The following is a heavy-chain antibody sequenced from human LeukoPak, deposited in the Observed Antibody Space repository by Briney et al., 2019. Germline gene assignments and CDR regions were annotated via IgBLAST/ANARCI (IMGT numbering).Heavy chain of an antibody. Sequence: SGGSLRLSCAASGFTVSSKYMSWIRQAPGKGLEWVSVIYSGGTRYYADSGKGRITISRDNSKNTVYLQMNSLRVEDTAIYYCARASWYGRWDCWGQGTLVTVSS. V-gene: IGHV3-66*02. CDR3: ARASWYGRWDC. CDR1: GFTVSSKY. J-gene: IGHJ4*02. CDR2: IYSGGTR. D-gene: IGHD3/OR15-3a*01.